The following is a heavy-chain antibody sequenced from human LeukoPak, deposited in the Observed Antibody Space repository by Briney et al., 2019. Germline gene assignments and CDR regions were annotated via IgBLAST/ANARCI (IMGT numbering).Heavy chain of an antibody. V-gene: IGHV1-46*03. J-gene: IGHJ4*02. CDR1: GYTFTSYY. D-gene: IGHD3-22*01. Sequence: ASVKVSCKASGYTFTSYYMHWVRQAPGQGLEWMGIINPSGGSTSYAQKFQGRVTMTRDTSTSTVYKELSSLRSEDTAVYYCARDFYNYDSSGYYALPGGYWGQGTLVTVSS. CDR3: ARDFYNYDSSGYYALPGGY. CDR2: INPSGGST.